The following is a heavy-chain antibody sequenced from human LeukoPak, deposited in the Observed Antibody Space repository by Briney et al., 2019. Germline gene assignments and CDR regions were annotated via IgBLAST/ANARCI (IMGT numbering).Heavy chain of an antibody. V-gene: IGHV3-7*01. Sequence: PGGSLRLSCAASGFTFSSSAMSWVRQAPGKGLEWVANIKQDGSEKYYVDSVKGRFTISRDNAKNSLYLQMNSLRAEDTAVYYCARDYYDSSGYSYDAFDIWGQGTMVTVSS. CDR2: IKQDGSEK. CDR1: GFTFSSSA. D-gene: IGHD3-22*01. J-gene: IGHJ3*02. CDR3: ARDYYDSSGYSYDAFDI.